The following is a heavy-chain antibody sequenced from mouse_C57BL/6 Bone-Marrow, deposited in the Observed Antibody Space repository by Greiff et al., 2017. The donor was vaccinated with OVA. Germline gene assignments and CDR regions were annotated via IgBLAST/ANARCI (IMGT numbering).Heavy chain of an antibody. CDR3: ARKGDYYGSTFAY. Sequence: QVQLKESGPGLVQPSQSLSITCTVSGFSLTSYGVHWVRQSPGKGLEWLGVLWSGGSTDYNAAFISRLSISKDNSKSHVFFKMNSLQADDTAIYNGARKGDYYGSTFAYWGQGTLVTVSA. CDR1: GFSLTSYG. CDR2: LWSGGST. V-gene: IGHV2-2*01. J-gene: IGHJ3*01. D-gene: IGHD1-1*01.